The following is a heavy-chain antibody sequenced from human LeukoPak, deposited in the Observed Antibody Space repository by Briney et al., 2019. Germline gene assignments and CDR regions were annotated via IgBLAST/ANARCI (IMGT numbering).Heavy chain of an antibody. J-gene: IGHJ5*02. CDR2: INTDGRST. Sequence: PGGSLRLSCAASGFTFRSYWMHWVRQAPGKGLVWDSRINTDGRSTNYADSVKGRLTISRDNARNTLYLQMNSLRAEDTAVYYCARDRVLGNNWFDPWGQGTLVTVSS. CDR1: GFTFRSYW. D-gene: IGHD3-16*01. CDR3: ARDRVLGNNWFDP. V-gene: IGHV3-74*01.